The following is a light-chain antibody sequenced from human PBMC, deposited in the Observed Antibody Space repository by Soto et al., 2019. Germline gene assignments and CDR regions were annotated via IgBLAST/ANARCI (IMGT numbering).Light chain of an antibody. Sequence: QSALAQPPSASGSPGQSVTISCTGTSSDVGAYNFVSWYQQLPGKAPKLMIYEVTKRPSGVPDRFSGSKSGNTASLTVSGLPAEDEADYYCSSYAGSITIYVFGTGTKVTVL. V-gene: IGLV2-8*01. J-gene: IGLJ1*01. CDR1: SSDVGAYNF. CDR3: SSYAGSITIYV. CDR2: EVT.